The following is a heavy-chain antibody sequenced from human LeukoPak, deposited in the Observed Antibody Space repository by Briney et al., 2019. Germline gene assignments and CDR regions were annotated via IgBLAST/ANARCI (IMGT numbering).Heavy chain of an antibody. CDR3: ARARVRGLAGRGYYFDY. V-gene: IGHV3-53*01. Sequence: TGGSLRLSCAASGFTVSSNYMSWVRQAPGKGLEWVSVIYSGGSTYYADSVKGRFTISRDNSKNTLYLQMNSLRAEDTAVYYCARARVRGLAGRGYYFDYWGQGTLVTVSS. CDR1: GFTVSSNY. J-gene: IGHJ4*02. CDR2: IYSGGST. D-gene: IGHD3-10*01.